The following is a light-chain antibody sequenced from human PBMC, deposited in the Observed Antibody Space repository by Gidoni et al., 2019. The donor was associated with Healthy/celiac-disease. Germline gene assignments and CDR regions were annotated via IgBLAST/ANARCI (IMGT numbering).Light chain of an antibody. CDR3: QQRSNWPGYT. Sequence: EIVLTQSPATLSLSPGERATLSCRASQSVSSYLAWYHQKPGQAPRLLIYDASNRATGIPPRFSGSGSGTDFTLTISSLEPEDFAVYYCQQRSNWPGYTFGQGTKLEIK. CDR1: QSVSSY. J-gene: IGKJ2*01. CDR2: DAS. V-gene: IGKV3-11*01.